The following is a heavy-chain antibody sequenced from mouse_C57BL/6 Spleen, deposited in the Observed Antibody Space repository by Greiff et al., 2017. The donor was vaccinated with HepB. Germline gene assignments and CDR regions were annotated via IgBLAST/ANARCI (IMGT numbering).Heavy chain of an antibody. V-gene: IGHV1-15*01. CDR1: GYTFTDYE. D-gene: IGHD1-1*01. Sequence: VQLQQSGAELVRPGASVTLSCKASGYTFTDYEMHWVKQTPVHGLEWIGAIDPETGGTAYNQKFKGKAILTADKSSSTAYMEIRSLTSEDSAVYYWTRRGLLRSFAYWGQGTMVTVSA. CDR3: TRRGLLRSFAY. CDR2: IDPETGGT. J-gene: IGHJ3*01.